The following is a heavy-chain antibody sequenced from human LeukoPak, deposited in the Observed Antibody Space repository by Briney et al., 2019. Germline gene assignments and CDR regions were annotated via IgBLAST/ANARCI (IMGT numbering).Heavy chain of an antibody. J-gene: IGHJ3*02. CDR2: IYYSGST. D-gene: IGHD3-16*02. V-gene: IGHV4-39*01. CDR1: GFTFSSYA. CDR3: ARLSTYYDYVWGSYRYKAFDI. Sequence: GSLGLSCAASGFTFSSYAMSWIRQPPGKGLEWIGSIYYSGSTYYNPSLKSRVTISVDTSKNQFSLKLSSVTAADTAVYYCARLSTYYDYVWGSYRYKAFDIWGQGTMVTVSS.